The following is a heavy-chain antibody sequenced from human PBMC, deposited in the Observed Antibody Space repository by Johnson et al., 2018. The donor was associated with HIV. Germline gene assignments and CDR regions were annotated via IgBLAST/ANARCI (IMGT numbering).Heavy chain of an antibody. J-gene: IGHJ3*02. D-gene: IGHD3-9*01. V-gene: IGHV3-30-3*01. CDR2: ISYDGSNK. CDR1: GFTFSSYA. Sequence: QMQLVESGGGVVQPGRSLRLSCAASGFTFSSYAMHWVRQAPGKGLEWVAVISYDGSNKYYADSVKGRFTISRDNSKNTLYLQMNSLRAEDTAVYYCARRDRSYDILTGYYQGDAFDIWGQGTMVTVSS. CDR3: ARRDRSYDILTGYYQGDAFDI.